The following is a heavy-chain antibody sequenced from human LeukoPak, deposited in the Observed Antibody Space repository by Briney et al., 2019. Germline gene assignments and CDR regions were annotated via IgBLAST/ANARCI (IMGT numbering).Heavy chain of an antibody. Sequence: GGSLRLSCAASGFTFSSYWMHWVRQAPGKGLVWVSRINSDGSSTSYANSVKGRFTVSRDNAKNTLYLQMNSLRDEDTAVYYCARDKGTMVRGVMPYYYYGMDVWGQGTTVTVSS. J-gene: IGHJ6*02. D-gene: IGHD3-10*01. CDR3: ARDKGTMVRGVMPYYYYGMDV. CDR2: INSDGSST. V-gene: IGHV3-74*01. CDR1: GFTFSSYW.